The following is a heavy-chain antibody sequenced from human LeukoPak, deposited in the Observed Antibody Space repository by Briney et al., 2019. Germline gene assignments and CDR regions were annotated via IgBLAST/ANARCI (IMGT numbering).Heavy chain of an antibody. J-gene: IGHJ4*02. V-gene: IGHV4-38-2*02. CDR2: IYHSGST. Sequence: SETLSLTCAVSGYSISSGYYWGWIRQPPGKGLEWIGSIYHSGSTYYNPSLKSRVTISVDTSKIQFSLKLSSVTAADTAVYYCARDHDILTGYSDYWGQGTLVTVSS. CDR1: GYSISSGYY. D-gene: IGHD3-9*01. CDR3: ARDHDILTGYSDY.